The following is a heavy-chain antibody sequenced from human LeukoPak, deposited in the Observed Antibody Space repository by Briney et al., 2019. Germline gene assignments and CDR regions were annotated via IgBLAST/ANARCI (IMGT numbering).Heavy chain of an antibody. Sequence: GGSLRLSCAASGFTFDTYSMTWVRQAPGKGLEWVSSISGSGDNTYYADSMKGRFTISRDNSKNSLSLQLDSLRVEDTALYYCARLQGPYEQWLLFDYWGQGTLVTVSS. J-gene: IGHJ4*02. CDR2: ISGSGDNT. CDR3: ARLQGPYEQWLLFDY. D-gene: IGHD5-18*01. CDR1: GFTFDTYS. V-gene: IGHV3-23*01.